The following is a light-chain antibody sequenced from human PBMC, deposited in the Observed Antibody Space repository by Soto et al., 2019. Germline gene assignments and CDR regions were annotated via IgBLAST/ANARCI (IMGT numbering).Light chain of an antibody. Sequence: DVQLTQSPSFLSASVGDRVTITCRASQDISSYLAWYQQKPGKAPKLLIYAASTLQSGVPSRFSGSGSGTEFSPTIISLQPEDFATYYCQQLNSFPYTFGLGTKLEIK. CDR2: AAS. CDR1: QDISSY. J-gene: IGKJ2*01. CDR3: QQLNSFPYT. V-gene: IGKV1-9*01.